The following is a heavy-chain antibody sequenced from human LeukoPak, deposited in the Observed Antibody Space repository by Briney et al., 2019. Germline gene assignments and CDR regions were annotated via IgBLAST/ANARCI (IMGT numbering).Heavy chain of an antibody. V-gene: IGHV3-53*01. CDR1: GFTFSSYA. D-gene: IGHD3-10*01. Sequence: HPGGSLRLSCADSGFTFSSYAMSWVRQAPGKGLEWVSVIYSGGSTYYADSVKGRFTISRDNSKNTLYLQMNSLRAEDTAVYYCARESPGSYYNERSFDYWGQGTLVTVSS. J-gene: IGHJ4*02. CDR2: IYSGGST. CDR3: ARESPGSYYNERSFDY.